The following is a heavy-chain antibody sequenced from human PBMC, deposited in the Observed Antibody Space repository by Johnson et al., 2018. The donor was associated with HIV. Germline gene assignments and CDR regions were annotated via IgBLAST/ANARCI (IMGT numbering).Heavy chain of an antibody. D-gene: IGHD1-26*01. CDR3: AKESKWESRTPHAFDM. V-gene: IGHV3-30*02. CDR2: IRYDGNSK. CDR1: GFTFNTYG. Sequence: VHLVESGGGVVQPGGSLRLSCAASGFTFNTYGMDWVRQAPGKGLEWVAFIRYDGNSKYYTDSVKGRFTVSRDNSKNTLYLQMKSLRPEDTAVYYCAKESKWESRTPHAFDMWGQGTMVTVSS. J-gene: IGHJ3*02.